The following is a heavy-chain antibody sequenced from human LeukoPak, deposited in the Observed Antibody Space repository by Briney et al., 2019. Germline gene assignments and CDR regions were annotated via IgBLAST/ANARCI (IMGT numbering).Heavy chain of an antibody. CDR3: ARDARKAADYYYGMDV. J-gene: IGHJ6*02. CDR1: GGSFSGYY. V-gene: IGHV4-34*01. CDR2: INHSGST. Sequence: SETLSLTCAVYGGSFSGYYWSWIRQPPGKGLEWIGEINHSGSTNYNPSLKSRVTISVDTSKNQFSLKLSSVTAADTAVYYCARDARKAADYYYGMDVWGQGTTVTVSS. D-gene: IGHD6-13*01.